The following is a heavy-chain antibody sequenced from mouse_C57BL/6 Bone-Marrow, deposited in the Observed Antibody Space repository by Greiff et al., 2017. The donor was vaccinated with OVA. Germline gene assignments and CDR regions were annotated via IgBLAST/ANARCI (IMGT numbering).Heavy chain of an antibody. J-gene: IGHJ3*01. V-gene: IGHV1-55*01. D-gene: IGHD1-2*01. Sequence: VQLQQPGAELVKPGASVKMSCKASGYTFTSYWLTWVTQRPGTGLEWIGDIYPGSGCTNYNEQFKGKATLTVDKASSNAYMQLSSLTSEDSAVYYCERSVITTPFADWGKGTLVTVAA. CDR3: ERSVITTPFAD. CDR2: IYPGSGCT. CDR1: GYTFTSYW.